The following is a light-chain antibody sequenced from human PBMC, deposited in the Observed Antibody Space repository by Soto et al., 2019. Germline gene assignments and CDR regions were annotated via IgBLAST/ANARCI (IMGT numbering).Light chain of an antibody. J-gene: IGLJ2*01. CDR2: EVS. CDR3: SSYSSSTTLVI. Sequence: QSVLTQPASVSGTPGQSITISCTGSTSDVYYHNYISWYQHHPGKAPKVLIYEVSNRPSGVSDRFSGSKSRNTASLTISGLQPEDEADYYCSSYSSSTTLVIFGGGTKLTVL. CDR1: TSDVYYHNY. V-gene: IGLV2-14*01.